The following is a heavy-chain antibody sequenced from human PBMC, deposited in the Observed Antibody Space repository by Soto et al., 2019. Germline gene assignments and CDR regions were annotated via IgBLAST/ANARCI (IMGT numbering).Heavy chain of an antibody. Sequence: KPSETLSLTCTVSGGSITGSYWSWIRQPPGKGLEWIGYIYYSGSTNFNPSLKSRVTMSVDTARNQFSLQLSSVTAADTAVYFCANYRCTDAEGYTFDYWVQGALVTVSP. J-gene: IGHJ4*02. CDR2: IYYSGST. D-gene: IGHD2-15*01. CDR1: GGSITGSY. V-gene: IGHV4-59*01. CDR3: ANYRCTDAEGYTFDY.